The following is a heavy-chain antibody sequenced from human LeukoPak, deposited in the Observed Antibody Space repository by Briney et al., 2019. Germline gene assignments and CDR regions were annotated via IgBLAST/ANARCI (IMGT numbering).Heavy chain of an antibody. V-gene: IGHV3-21*01. CDR2: ISSSSSYI. J-gene: IGHJ4*02. CDR3: ARVGDILTGSYYFDY. CDR1: GVTFSSYS. D-gene: IGHD3-9*01. Sequence: PGGSLRLSCAASGVTFSSYSMNWVRQAPGKGLEWVSSISSSSSYIYYADSVKGRFTISRDNAKNSLYLQMNSLRAEDTAVYYCARVGDILTGSYYFDYWGQGTLVTVSS.